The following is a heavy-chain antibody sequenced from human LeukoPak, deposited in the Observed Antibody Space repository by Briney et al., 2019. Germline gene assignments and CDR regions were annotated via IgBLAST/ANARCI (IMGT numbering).Heavy chain of an antibody. Sequence: SETLSLTCTVSGGSISSDAYYWSWIRQHPGKGLECLGYILYSGGTYYNPSLKSRLTISVDTSKKQFSLKLSSVTAADTAVYYCARDNPPFGSGNDAFDIWGQGTMVTVSS. V-gene: IGHV4-31*03. D-gene: IGHD3-10*01. J-gene: IGHJ3*02. CDR2: ILYSGGT. CDR1: GGSISSDAYY. CDR3: ARDNPPFGSGNDAFDI.